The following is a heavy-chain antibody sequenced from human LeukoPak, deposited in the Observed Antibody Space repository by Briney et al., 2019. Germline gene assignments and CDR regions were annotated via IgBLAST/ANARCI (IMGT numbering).Heavy chain of an antibody. V-gene: IGHV1-46*01. CDR1: GYTFTSYY. D-gene: IGHD3-10*01. Sequence: ASVKVSCKASGYTFTSYYMHWVRQAPGQGLEWMGIINPSGGSTSYAQKFQGRVTLTRNNSITTAYMELSSLTSEDTAVYYCARSTTMIQGAEKKSWFDPWGQGTLVTVSS. CDR2: INPSGGST. J-gene: IGHJ5*02. CDR3: ARSTTMIQGAEKKSWFDP.